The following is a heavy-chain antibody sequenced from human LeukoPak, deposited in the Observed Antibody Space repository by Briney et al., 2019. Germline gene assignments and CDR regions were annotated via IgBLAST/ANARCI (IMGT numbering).Heavy chain of an antibody. Sequence: GGSLRLSCAASGFTFSSYAMHWVRQAPGKGLEYVSAISANGGTTKYADSVKDRVTISRDNSKNTLYLQLSSLGAEDTAVYYCVRGGAYLYGSSFDYWGQGTLVTVSS. J-gene: IGHJ4*02. CDR1: GFTFSSYA. V-gene: IGHV3-64D*06. D-gene: IGHD3-10*01. CDR3: VRGGAYLYGSSFDY. CDR2: ISANGGTT.